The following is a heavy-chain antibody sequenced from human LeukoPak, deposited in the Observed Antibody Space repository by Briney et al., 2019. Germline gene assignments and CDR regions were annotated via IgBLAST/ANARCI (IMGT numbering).Heavy chain of an antibody. V-gene: IGHV3-23*01. CDR1: GFTFSSYA. D-gene: IGHD6-19*01. Sequence: PGGSLRLSCAASGFTFSSYAMSWVRQAPGKGLEWVSAISGSGGSTYYADSVKGRFTISRDNAKNTLYLQMNSLRAEDTAVYYCARWNSSGCPGLDYWGQGTLVTVSS. CDR3: ARWNSSGCPGLDY. J-gene: IGHJ4*02. CDR2: ISGSGGST.